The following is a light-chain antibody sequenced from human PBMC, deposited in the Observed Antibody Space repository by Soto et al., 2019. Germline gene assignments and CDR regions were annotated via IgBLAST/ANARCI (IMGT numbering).Light chain of an antibody. CDR1: QTISSW. CDR3: QHYNSHSEA. Sequence: DIQITQSPSTLSASVGDRVTITCRASQTISSWLAWYQQKPGKAPKLLIYKASTLKSGVPSRFSGSGSGTEFTLTISSLQTDDFATYYCQHYNSHSEAFGQGTKVDIK. CDR2: KAS. V-gene: IGKV1-5*03. J-gene: IGKJ1*01.